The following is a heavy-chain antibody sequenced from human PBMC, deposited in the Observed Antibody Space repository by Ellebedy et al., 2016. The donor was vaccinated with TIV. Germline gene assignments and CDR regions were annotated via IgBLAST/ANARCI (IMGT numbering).Heavy chain of an antibody. CDR3: AKDYEQLTTDY. Sequence: GESLKISXAASGFTFSSYWMHWVRQAPGKGLVWVSRINNDGGTTTYADSVKGRFTISRDNAKNTLYLQMNSLRAEDTAVYYCAKDYEQLTTDYWGQGTLVTVSS. D-gene: IGHD6-6*01. CDR1: GFTFSSYW. CDR2: INNDGGTT. J-gene: IGHJ4*02. V-gene: IGHV3-74*01.